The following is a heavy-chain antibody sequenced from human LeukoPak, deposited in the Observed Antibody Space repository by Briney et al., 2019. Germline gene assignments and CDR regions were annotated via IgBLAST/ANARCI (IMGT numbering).Heavy chain of an antibody. CDR2: ISAYNGNT. Sequence: ASVKVSCKASGGTFSSYAISWLRQAPGQGPEWMGWISAYNGNTNYAQKFQGRVTMTTDTSTSTGYMELRSLRSDDTAVYYCARDPHVVEAAGQVDYWGQGTLVTVSS. CDR1: GGTFSSYA. D-gene: IGHD6-13*01. V-gene: IGHV1-18*01. J-gene: IGHJ4*02. CDR3: ARDPHVVEAAGQVDY.